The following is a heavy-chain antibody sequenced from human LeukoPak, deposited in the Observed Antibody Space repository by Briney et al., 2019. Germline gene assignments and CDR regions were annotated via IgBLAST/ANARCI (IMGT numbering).Heavy chain of an antibody. Sequence: GGPLRLSCAASGFTFSSYAMSWVRQAPGKGLEWVSAISGSGGSTYYADSVKGRFTISRDNPKNTLYLQMNSLRAGDTAVYYCAKDRVRFDYWGQGTLVTVSS. V-gene: IGHV3-23*01. CDR3: AKDRVRFDY. CDR1: GFTFSSYA. J-gene: IGHJ4*02. CDR2: ISGSGGST.